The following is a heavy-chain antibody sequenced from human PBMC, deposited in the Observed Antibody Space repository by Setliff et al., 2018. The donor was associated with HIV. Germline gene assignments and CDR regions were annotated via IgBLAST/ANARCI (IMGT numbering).Heavy chain of an antibody. CDR2: ISSSSSYI. V-gene: IGHV3-21*01. D-gene: IGHD3-9*01. CDR1: GFTFSSYS. CDR3: ARDGNRGGFDWLPYYYYGMDV. J-gene: IGHJ6*02. Sequence: GESLKISCAASGFTFSSYSMNWVRQAPGKGLEWVSSISSSSSYIYYADSVKGRFTISRDNAKNSLYLQMNSLRAEDTAVYYCARDGNRGGFDWLPYYYYGMDVWGQGTTVTVSS.